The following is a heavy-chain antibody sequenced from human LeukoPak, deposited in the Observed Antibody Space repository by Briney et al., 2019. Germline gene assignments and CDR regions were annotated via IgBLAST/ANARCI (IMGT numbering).Heavy chain of an antibody. CDR1: GFTFSSYA. D-gene: IGHD4-17*01. CDR2: ISGSGGST. CDR3: ARGDYADYEAYYYGMDV. V-gene: IGHV3-23*01. J-gene: IGHJ6*02. Sequence: GGSLRLSCAASGFTFSSYAMSWVRQAPGKGLEWVSAISGSGGSTYYADSVKGRFTISRDNSKNTLYLQMNSLRAEDTAVYYCARGDYADYEAYYYGMDVWGQGTTVTVSS.